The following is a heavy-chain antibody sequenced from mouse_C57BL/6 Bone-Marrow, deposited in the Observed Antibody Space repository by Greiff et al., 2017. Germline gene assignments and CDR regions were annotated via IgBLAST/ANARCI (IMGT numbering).Heavy chain of an antibody. Sequence: QVQLQQPGAELVKPGALVKMSCKASGYTFTSYWITWVKQRPGQGLEWIGDIYPGSGSTTYNEKFKSKATLTVDTSSSTADMQLSSLTSEDSAVYYCARSEMDYWGQGTSVTVSS. V-gene: IGHV1-55*01. CDR2: IYPGSGST. J-gene: IGHJ4*01. CDR3: ARSEMDY. CDR1: GYTFTSYW.